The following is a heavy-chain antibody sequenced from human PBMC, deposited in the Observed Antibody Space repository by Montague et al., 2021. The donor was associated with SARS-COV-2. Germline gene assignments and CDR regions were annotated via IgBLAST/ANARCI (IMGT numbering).Heavy chain of an antibody. CDR1: GGSIRSTTFY. CDR2: IYEGGTT. J-gene: IGHJ4*02. Sequence: SETPSLTCTVSGGSIRSTTFYWGWIRQSPGKGLEWIGYIYEGGTTYYNPSLKSRVAISLDTPNNQFSLKITSLIVADTAIYYCVTPGKTAMAGQFDYWGPGILVTVSS. D-gene: IGHD6-19*01. V-gene: IGHV4-39*07. CDR3: VTPGKTAMAGQFDY.